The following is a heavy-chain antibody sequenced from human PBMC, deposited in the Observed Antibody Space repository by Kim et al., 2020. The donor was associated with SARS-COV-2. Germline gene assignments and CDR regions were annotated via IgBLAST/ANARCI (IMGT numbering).Heavy chain of an antibody. J-gene: IGHJ6*02. V-gene: IGHV4-39*01. CDR3: ARLTSSWYRTNYYYGMDV. Sequence: SETLSLTCTVSGGSISSSSYYWGWIRQPPGKGLEWIGSIYYSGSTYYNPSLKNRVTISVDTSKNQFSLKLSSVTAADTAVYYCARLTSSWYRTNYYYGMDVWGQGTTVTVSS. D-gene: IGHD6-13*01. CDR2: IYYSGST. CDR1: GGSISSSSYY.